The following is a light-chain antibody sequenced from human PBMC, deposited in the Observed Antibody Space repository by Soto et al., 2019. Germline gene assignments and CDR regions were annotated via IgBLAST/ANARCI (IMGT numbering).Light chain of an antibody. CDR3: QTWGTGIHVV. CDR2: LNSDGSH. Sequence: QSVLTQSPSASASLGASVKLTCTLSSGHSSYAIAWHQQQPEKVPRYLMKLNSDGSHSKGDGIPDRFSGSSSGAERYLSISSRQSEDEADYYCQTWGTGIHVVFGTWTKLTVL. J-gene: IGLJ1*01. CDR1: SGHSSYA. V-gene: IGLV4-69*01.